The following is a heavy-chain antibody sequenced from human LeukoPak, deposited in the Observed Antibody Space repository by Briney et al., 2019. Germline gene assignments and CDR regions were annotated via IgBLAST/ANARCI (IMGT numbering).Heavy chain of an antibody. Sequence: GGSLRLSCAASGFTFSSYGMHWVRQAPGKGLEWVAVIWYDGSNKYYADSVKGRFTISRDNSKNTLYLQMNSLRAEDTAVYYCATRPLEAVAGTGSWFDPWGQGTLVTVSS. CDR3: ATRPLEAVAGTGSWFDP. CDR1: GFTFSSYG. V-gene: IGHV3-33*01. J-gene: IGHJ5*02. CDR2: IWYDGSNK. D-gene: IGHD6-19*01.